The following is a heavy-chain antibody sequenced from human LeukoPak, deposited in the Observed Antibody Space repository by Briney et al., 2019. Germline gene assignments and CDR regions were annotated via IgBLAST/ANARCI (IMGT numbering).Heavy chain of an antibody. CDR1: GFTLSTYG. CDR3: AKDPGYQPPGYYMDV. J-gene: IGHJ6*03. V-gene: IGHV3-30*02. Sequence: PGGSPRLSCAASGFTLSTYGMHWVRQPPGKGLEWVAFIGYDGSNKWYAGSVKGRFTISRDNSKNTLYLQMNSLRAEDTAVYYCAKDPGYQPPGYYMDVWGKGTTVTVSS. CDR2: IGYDGSNK. D-gene: IGHD2-2*01.